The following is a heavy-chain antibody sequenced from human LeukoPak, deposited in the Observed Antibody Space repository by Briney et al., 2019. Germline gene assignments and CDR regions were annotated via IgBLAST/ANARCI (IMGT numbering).Heavy chain of an antibody. V-gene: IGHV3-23*01. CDR1: GFTVSSYA. J-gene: IGHJ4*02. CDR2: ISGSGGST. D-gene: IGHD3-10*01. CDR3: ALMVRGVITPHDRFHY. Sequence: PGGSLRLSCAASGFTVSSYAMSWVRQAPGKGLEWVSAISGSGGSTYYADSVKRRFTISRDNSKNTLYLQMNSLRAEDTAVYYCALMVRGVITPHDRFHYWGQGTL.